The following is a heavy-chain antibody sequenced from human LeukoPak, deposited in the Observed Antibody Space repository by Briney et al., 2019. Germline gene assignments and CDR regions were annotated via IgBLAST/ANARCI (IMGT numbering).Heavy chain of an antibody. CDR1: GGTFISYA. D-gene: IGHD2-2*01. Sequence: GASVKVSCKASGGTFISYAISWVRQAPGQGLEWMGRINPNSGDTNYAQKFQGRVTMTRDTSISTAYMELSRLTSDDTAVYYCARDYCSSTSCLFDYWGQGTLVTVSS. CDR3: ARDYCSSTSCLFDY. CDR2: INPNSGDT. V-gene: IGHV1-2*06. J-gene: IGHJ4*02.